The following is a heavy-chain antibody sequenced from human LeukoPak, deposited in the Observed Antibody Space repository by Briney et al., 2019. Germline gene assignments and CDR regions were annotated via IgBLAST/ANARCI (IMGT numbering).Heavy chain of an antibody. CDR2: IGSDGDR. V-gene: IGHV3-23*01. J-gene: IGHJ4*02. D-gene: IGHD5-12*01. Sequence: GGSLRLSCTASGFDFRSYAMGWDRQAPGKGLEGVAAIGSDGDRVHEDSVKGRFTISRDNSKSTLYLQMDNLRAEDTAVYFCAKSAGVATIYFDSWGQGALVTVSS. CDR3: AKSAGVATIYFDS. CDR1: GFDFRSYA.